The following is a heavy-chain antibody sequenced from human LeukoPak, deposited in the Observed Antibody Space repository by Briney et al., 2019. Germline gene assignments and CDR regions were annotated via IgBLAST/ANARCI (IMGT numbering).Heavy chain of an antibody. D-gene: IGHD1-20*01. CDR1: GYTFSDYG. CDR3: ARKYNWNYFDY. V-gene: IGHV3-30*03. Sequence: GGSLRLSCTASGYTFSDYGMHWVRQAPGKGLEWLSVISYSGVVKFYADSVKGRFTISRDNSKNTVYLQMNNLADEDTAVYYCARKYNWNYFDYWGQGTLVTVSS. CDR2: ISYSGVVK. J-gene: IGHJ4*02.